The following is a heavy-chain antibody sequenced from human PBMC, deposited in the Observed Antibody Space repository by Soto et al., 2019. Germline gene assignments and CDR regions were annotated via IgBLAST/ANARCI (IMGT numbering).Heavy chain of an antibody. Sequence: EVQLVESGGDLVQPGGSLRLSCAAYGFTFSSYWMSWVRQAPGKGLEWLANIKEDGSEKYYVDSVKGRFTISRDNAKNSLYLQGNGLRAEDTAVYYCARGAGIGDYWGQGTLVTVSS. D-gene: IGHD3-16*01. CDR3: ARGAGIGDY. J-gene: IGHJ4*02. CDR1: GFTFSSYW. CDR2: IKEDGSEK. V-gene: IGHV3-7*04.